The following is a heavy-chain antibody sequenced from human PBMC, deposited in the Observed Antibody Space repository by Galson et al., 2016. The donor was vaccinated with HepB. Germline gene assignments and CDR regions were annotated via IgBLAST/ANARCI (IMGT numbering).Heavy chain of an antibody. V-gene: IGHV3-30*03. CDR1: GFIFSNYG. Sequence: SLRLSCAASGFIFSNYGMHWVRQSAGKGPEWLAVVAHEGTVRYYRDSVRGRFNISKDNAKNSLYLRMNSLRADDTAVYYCARDPMRFAFDLWGQGTMVTVTS. J-gene: IGHJ3*01. CDR3: ARDPMRFAFDL. CDR2: VAHEGTVR.